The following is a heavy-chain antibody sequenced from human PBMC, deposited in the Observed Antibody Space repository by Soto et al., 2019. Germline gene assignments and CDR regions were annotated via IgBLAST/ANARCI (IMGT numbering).Heavy chain of an antibody. CDR3: ASLSGSYEDYYFDY. D-gene: IGHD1-26*01. CDR2: IIPIFGTA. V-gene: IGHV1-69*13. CDR1: GGTFSSYA. Sequence: GASMKVSCKASGGTFSSYAISWVRQAPGQGLEWMGGIIPIFGTANYAQKFQGRVTITADESTSTAYMELSSLRSEDTAVYYCASLSGSYEDYYFDYWGQGTLVTVSS. J-gene: IGHJ4*02.